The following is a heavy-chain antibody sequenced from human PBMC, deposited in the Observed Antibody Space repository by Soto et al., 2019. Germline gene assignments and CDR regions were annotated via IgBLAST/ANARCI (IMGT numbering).Heavy chain of an antibody. Sequence: GGSLRLSCAASGFTFSSYGMHWVRQAPGKGLEWVAVISYDGSNKYYADSVKGRFTISRDNSKNTLYLQMNSLRAEDTAVYYCAKKMNPWAAAEGCWGQGTLVTVSS. D-gene: IGHD6-13*01. CDR3: AKKMNPWAAAEGC. CDR2: ISYDGSNK. V-gene: IGHV3-30*18. J-gene: IGHJ4*02. CDR1: GFTFSSYG.